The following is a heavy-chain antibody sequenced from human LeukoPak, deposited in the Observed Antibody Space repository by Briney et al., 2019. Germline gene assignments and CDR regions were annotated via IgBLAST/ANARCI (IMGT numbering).Heavy chain of an antibody. D-gene: IGHD3-3*01. CDR2: ISAYNGNT. CDR3: ARGVVTIFGVLIIQNWFDP. CDR1: GYTFTSYG. J-gene: IGHJ5*02. V-gene: IGHV1-18*01. Sequence: ASVKVSCKASGYTFTSYGISWVRQAPGQGREWMGWISAYNGNTNYAQKLQGRVTMTTDTSTSTAYMELRSLRSDDTAVYYCARGVVTIFGVLIIQNWFDPWGQGTLVTVSS.